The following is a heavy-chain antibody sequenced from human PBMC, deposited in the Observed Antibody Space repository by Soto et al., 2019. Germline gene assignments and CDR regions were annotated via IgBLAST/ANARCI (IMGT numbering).Heavy chain of an antibody. V-gene: IGHV4-34*01. CDR2: INHSGRT. J-gene: IGHJ4*02. CDR1: GGSFSGYY. Sequence: SETLSLTCAVYGGSFSGYYWSWIRQPPGKGLEWIGEINHSGRTNYNPSLKSRVTISVDMSKNQFFLKLSSVTAADTAVYYCAREKAIKGGPSDYWGQGTLVTVSS. D-gene: IGHD5-12*01. CDR3: AREKAIKGGPSDY.